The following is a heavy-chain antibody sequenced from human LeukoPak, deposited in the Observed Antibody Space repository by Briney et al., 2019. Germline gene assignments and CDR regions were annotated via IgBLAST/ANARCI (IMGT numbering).Heavy chain of an antibody. J-gene: IGHJ4*02. V-gene: IGHV1-2*02. CDR3: ARDSSHTWWGGSDY. Sequence: ASVKVSCKASGYSFIGNYIHWVRQAPGQGLEWMGYIDPNSGNTNYAQKFQGRVTMTRDTFITTAYMELSNLRSDDTAVFYCARDSSHTWWGGSDYWGQGTLVTVSS. CDR2: IDPNSGNT. CDR1: GYSFIGNY. D-gene: IGHD2-8*02.